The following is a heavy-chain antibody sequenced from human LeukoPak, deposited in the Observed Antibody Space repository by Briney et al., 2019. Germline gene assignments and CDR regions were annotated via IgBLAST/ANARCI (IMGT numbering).Heavy chain of an antibody. CDR1: GFTVSSNY. CDR2: ISGSGGST. J-gene: IGHJ3*02. Sequence: GGSLRLSCAASGFTVSSNYMSWVRQAPGKGLEWVSAISGSGGSTYYADSVKGRFTISRDNSKNTLYLQMNSLRAEDTAVYYCATGSGVGAFDIWGQGTMVTVSS. CDR3: ATGSGVGAFDI. V-gene: IGHV3-23*01. D-gene: IGHD3-3*01.